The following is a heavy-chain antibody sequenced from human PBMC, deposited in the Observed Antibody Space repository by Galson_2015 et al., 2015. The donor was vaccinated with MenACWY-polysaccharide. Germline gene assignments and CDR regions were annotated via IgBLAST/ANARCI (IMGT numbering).Heavy chain of an antibody. CDR2: VWHDGGSK. Sequence: SLRLSCAASGFTFSDYGMHWVRQAPGKGLEWVAVVWHDGGSKYYADSVRGRFTISRDNSKNTMYLQMNSLRVEDAAVYYCARGLHSRYFDLWGRGTLVTVSS. CDR1: GFTFSDYG. V-gene: IGHV3-33*03. D-gene: IGHD6-13*01. CDR3: ARGLHSRYFDL. J-gene: IGHJ2*01.